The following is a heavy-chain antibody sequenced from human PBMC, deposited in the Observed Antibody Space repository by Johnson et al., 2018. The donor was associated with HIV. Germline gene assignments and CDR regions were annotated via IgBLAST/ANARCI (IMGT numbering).Heavy chain of an antibody. CDR2: ISWNSANI. CDR3: AKDGRWGVDAFDI. J-gene: IGHJ3*02. V-gene: IGHV3-9*01. Sequence: DVQVVESGGGVVQPGRSLRLSCAASGFTFSSYGMHWVRQAPGKGLEWVSRISWNSANIDYVDSVKGRFTISRDNTKNSLYLQMNTVKVEDTALYSCAKDGRWGVDAFDIWGPGTMVTVSS. D-gene: IGHD1-26*01. CDR1: GFTFSSYG.